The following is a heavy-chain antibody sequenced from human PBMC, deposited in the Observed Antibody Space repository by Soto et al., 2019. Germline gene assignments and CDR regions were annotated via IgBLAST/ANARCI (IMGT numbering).Heavy chain of an antibody. Sequence: QVQLQESGPGLVKPSETLSLTCTVSGGSVSSGSYYWSWIRQPPGKGLEWIGYSYYSGSTNYHPSLKSRVTISVDTSKNQFSLKLSSVTAADTAVYYCAREADYSSLDYWGQGTLVTVPS. CDR1: GGSVSSGSYY. D-gene: IGHD3-22*01. CDR2: SYYSGST. J-gene: IGHJ4*02. CDR3: AREADYSSLDY. V-gene: IGHV4-61*01.